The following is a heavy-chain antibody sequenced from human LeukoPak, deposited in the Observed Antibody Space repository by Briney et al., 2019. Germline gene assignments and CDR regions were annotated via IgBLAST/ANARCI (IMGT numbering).Heavy chain of an antibody. V-gene: IGHV3-74*01. Sequence: PGGSLRLSCAASGFTFSTYSMNWVRQAPGKGLVWVSRINSDGINTSYADSVKGRFTISRDNAKNTLNLQMNSLRAGDTAVYYCARDLGQYYDTSDNWFDPWAQGTLVTVSS. J-gene: IGHJ5*02. CDR3: ARDLGQYYDTSDNWFDP. CDR2: INSDGINT. CDR1: GFTFSTYS. D-gene: IGHD3-22*01.